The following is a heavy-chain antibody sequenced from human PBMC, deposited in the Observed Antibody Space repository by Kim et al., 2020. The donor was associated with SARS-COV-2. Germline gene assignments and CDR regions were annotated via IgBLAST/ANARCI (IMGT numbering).Heavy chain of an antibody. CDR3: AGGYSSGWNWFDP. J-gene: IGHJ5*02. Sequence: ASVKVSCKASGYTFTSYAMHWVRQAPGQRLEWMGWINAGNGNTKYSQKFQGRVTITRDTSASTAYIELSSLRSEDTAVYYCAGGYSSGWNWFDPWGQGTLVTVSS. CDR2: INAGNGNT. D-gene: IGHD6-19*01. V-gene: IGHV1-3*01. CDR1: GYTFTSYA.